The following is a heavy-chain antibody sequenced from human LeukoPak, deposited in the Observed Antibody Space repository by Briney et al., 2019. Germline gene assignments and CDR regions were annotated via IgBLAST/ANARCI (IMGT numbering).Heavy chain of an antibody. CDR1: GFTFSSYG. CDR3: AKDSGRNVLLWFGELSTYYMDV. V-gene: IGHV3-30*18. CDR2: ISYDGSNK. Sequence: GGSLRLSCAASGFTFSSYGMHWVRQAPGKGMEWVAVISYDGSNKYYADSVKGRFTISRDNSKNTLYLQMNSLRAEDTAVYYRAKDSGRNVLLWFGELSTYYMDVWGKGTTVTVSS. J-gene: IGHJ6*03. D-gene: IGHD3-10*01.